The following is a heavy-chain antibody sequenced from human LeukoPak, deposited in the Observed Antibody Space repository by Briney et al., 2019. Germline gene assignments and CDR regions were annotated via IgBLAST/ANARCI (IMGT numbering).Heavy chain of an antibody. CDR2: INHSGST. CDR3: ARFPFGVTSYYYYMDV. Sequence: SETLSLTCAVYGGSFSGYYWGWIRQPPGKGLEWIGEINHSGSTTYNPSLMSRVTIFVNTTKIQFYLKLSSVTAADTAVYYGARFPFGVTSYYYYMDVWGKGTTVIISS. J-gene: IGHJ6*03. V-gene: IGHV4-34*01. D-gene: IGHD3-10*01. CDR1: GGSFSGYY.